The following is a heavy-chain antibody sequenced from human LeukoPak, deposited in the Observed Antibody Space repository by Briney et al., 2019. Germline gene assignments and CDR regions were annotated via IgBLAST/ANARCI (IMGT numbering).Heavy chain of an antibody. CDR2: INSDGSEG. V-gene: IGHV3-7*03. Sequence: PGGSLRLSCAASGFSFSDDYVSWIRQPPGKGLEWVASINSDGSEGYYADVVKGRFTISRDNAKNSLYLQINSLRAEDTAVYYCARSSYSSSSSVWGQGTMVTVSS. CDR3: ARSSYSSSSSV. CDR1: GFSFSDDY. D-gene: IGHD6-6*01. J-gene: IGHJ3*01.